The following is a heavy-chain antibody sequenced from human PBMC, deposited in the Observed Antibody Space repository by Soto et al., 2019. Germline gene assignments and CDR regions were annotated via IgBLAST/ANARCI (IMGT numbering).Heavy chain of an antibody. V-gene: IGHV3-15*07. J-gene: IGHJ4*02. CDR3: STVLEWWLIQSF. CDR2: IESKTNGGTT. D-gene: IGHD2-15*01. CDR1: GFTFSNAW. Sequence: EVQLVESGGGLVQPGGSLRLSCVVSGFTFSNAWMNWVRQAPGKGLEWVGRIESKTNGGTTDYATPVKGRFTISRDDSKNTLYLQMNSLEPEDTAVYYCSTVLEWWLIQSFWGQGTLVTVSS.